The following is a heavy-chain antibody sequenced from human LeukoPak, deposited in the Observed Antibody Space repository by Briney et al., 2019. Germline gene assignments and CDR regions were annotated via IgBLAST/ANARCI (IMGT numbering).Heavy chain of an antibody. CDR3: ARGVDDYGDYGYFQH. CDR2: IYYSGST. V-gene: IGHV4-59*11. J-gene: IGHJ1*01. CDR1: GGSISSHY. D-gene: IGHD4-17*01. Sequence: SETLSLTCTVSGGSISSHYWSWIRQPPGKGLEWIGYIYYSGSTNYNPSLKSRVTISVDTSKNQFSLKLSSVTAADTAVYYCARGVDDYGDYGYFQHWGQGTLVTVSS.